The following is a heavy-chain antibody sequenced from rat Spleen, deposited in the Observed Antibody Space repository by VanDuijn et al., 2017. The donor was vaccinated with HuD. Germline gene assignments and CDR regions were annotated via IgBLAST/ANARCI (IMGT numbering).Heavy chain of an antibody. J-gene: IGHJ1*01. CDR3: TRRLGVRSWHFDF. V-gene: IGHV2-63*01. CDR2: MRYDGDT. CDR1: GFSLTSST. Sequence: QVQLKESGPGLVQPSQTLSLTCTVSGFSLTSSTVSWVRQPPGKGLEWMGRMRYDGDTSYNSALKSRLSISRDTSKNQVFLKMGILQSDDTVIYDRTRRLGVRSWHFDFWGPGTMVTVAS. D-gene: IGHD5-1*01.